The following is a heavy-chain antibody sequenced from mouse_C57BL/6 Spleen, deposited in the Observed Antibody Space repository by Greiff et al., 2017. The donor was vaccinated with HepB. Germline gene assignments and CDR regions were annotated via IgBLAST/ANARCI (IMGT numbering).Heavy chain of an antibody. CDR1: GFTFSSYT. CDR2: ISGGGGNT. CDR3: ATYGSSYWYFDV. J-gene: IGHJ1*03. D-gene: IGHD1-1*01. Sequence: EVKVEESGGGLVKPGGSLKLSCAASGFTFSSYTMSWVRQTPEKRLEWVATISGGGGNTYYPDSVKGRFTISRDNAKNTLYLQMSSLRSEDTALYYCATYGSSYWYFDVWGTGTTVTVSS. V-gene: IGHV5-9*01.